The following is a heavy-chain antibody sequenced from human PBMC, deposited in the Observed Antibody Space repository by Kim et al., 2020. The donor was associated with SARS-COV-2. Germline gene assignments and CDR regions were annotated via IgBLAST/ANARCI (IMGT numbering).Heavy chain of an antibody. J-gene: IGHJ5*02. CDR1: GFPVGNNA. D-gene: IGHD1-26*01. V-gene: IGHV3-23*01. Sequence: GGSLRLSCAASGFPVGNNAMSWVRQVPGRGLEWVSSIIGAGRRTYYADSVKGRFTIARDNSENTLYLQLNNLRADDTAIYYCAKGTSYVVDGAHDAWGQGTQVTVSS. CDR2: IIGAGRRT. CDR3: AKGTSYVVDGAHDA.